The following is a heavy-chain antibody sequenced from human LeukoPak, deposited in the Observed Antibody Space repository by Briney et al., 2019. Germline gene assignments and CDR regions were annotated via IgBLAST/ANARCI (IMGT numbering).Heavy chain of an antibody. CDR3: ARSRIRYYDSSGERAFDI. CDR1: GFTFSSYS. CDR2: ISSSSSYI. D-gene: IGHD3-22*01. J-gene: IGHJ3*02. V-gene: IGHV3-21*01. Sequence: PGGSLRLSCAASGFTFSSYSMNWVRQAPGKGLEWASSISSSSSYIYYADSVKGRFTISRDNAKNSLYLQMNSLRAEDTAVYYCARSRIRYYDSSGERAFDIWGQGTMVTVSS.